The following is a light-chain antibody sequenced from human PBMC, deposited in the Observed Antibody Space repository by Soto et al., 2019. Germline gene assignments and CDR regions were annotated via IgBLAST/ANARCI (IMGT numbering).Light chain of an antibody. CDR2: GAS. V-gene: IGKV3-20*01. J-gene: IGKJ4*01. CDR3: YQYGSSPLT. Sequence: VLTQSPGTLSLSPGESATLSCRGSQSVTNNQFAWFRQKPGQAPRLLIWGASNRATGIPDRFSGSGSGTDFKLTISRLEPEDFVVFYCYQYGSSPLTCGGGTKVDI. CDR1: QSVTNNQ.